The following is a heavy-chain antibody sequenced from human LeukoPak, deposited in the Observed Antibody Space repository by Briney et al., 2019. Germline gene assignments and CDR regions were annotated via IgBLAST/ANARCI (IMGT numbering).Heavy chain of an antibody. CDR1: GGSISSYY. Sequence: SETLSLTCTVSGGSISSYYWSWIRQPPGKGLEWIGYIYHSGSTYYNPSLKSRVTISVDRSKNQFSLKLSSVTAADTAVYYCARVQAGTLNLDYWGQGTLVTVSS. CDR2: IYHSGST. CDR3: ARVQAGTLNLDY. J-gene: IGHJ4*02. D-gene: IGHD6-19*01. V-gene: IGHV4-59*12.